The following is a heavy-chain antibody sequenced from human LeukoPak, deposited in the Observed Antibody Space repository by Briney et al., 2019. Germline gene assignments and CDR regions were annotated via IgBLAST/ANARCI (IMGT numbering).Heavy chain of an antibody. CDR3: ARGGIAARHNWFDP. CDR2: INPNSGGT. Sequence: ASVKVSCKATGYTFTDYYMHWVRQAPGQGLEWMGWINPNSGGTNYAQKFQGRVTMTRDTSISTAYMELSRLRSDDTAVYYCARGGIAARHNWFDPWGQGTLVTVSS. J-gene: IGHJ5*02. D-gene: IGHD6-6*01. CDR1: GYTFTDYY. V-gene: IGHV1-2*02.